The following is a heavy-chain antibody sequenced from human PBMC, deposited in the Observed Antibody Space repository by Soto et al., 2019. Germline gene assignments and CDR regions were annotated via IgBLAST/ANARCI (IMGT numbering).Heavy chain of an antibody. Sequence: GGSLRLSCAASGFIFSNAWMNWVRQAPGKGLEWVGRIKSETDGGTTDYAAPVKGRFTISRDDSKNTLYLQMSSLKIEDTAVYFCTATXAAAGPSYXGQGT. CDR2: IKSETDGGTT. CDR3: TATXAAAGPSY. V-gene: IGHV3-15*07. J-gene: IGHJ1*01. D-gene: IGHD6-13*01. CDR1: GFIFSNAW.